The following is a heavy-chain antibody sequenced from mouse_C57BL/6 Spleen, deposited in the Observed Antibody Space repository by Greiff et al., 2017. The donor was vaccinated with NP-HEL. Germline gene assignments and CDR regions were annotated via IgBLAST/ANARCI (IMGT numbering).Heavy chain of an antibody. CDR1: GFNIKDYY. CDR3: TTSYDYDGAWFAY. CDR2: IDPEDGDN. Sequence: VQLQQSGAELVRPGASVKLSCTASGFNIKDYYMHWVKQRPEQGLEWIGRIDPEDGDNEYAPKFQGKATMTADTSSNTAYLQLSSLTSEDTAVYYCTTSYDYDGAWFAYWGQGTLVTVSA. J-gene: IGHJ3*01. V-gene: IGHV14-1*01. D-gene: IGHD2-4*01.